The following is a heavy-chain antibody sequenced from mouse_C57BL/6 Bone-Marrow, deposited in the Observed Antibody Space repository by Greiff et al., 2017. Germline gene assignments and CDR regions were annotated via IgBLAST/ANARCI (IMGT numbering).Heavy chain of an antibody. D-gene: IGHD6-1*01. CDR2: IDPSDSYP. J-gene: IGHJ3*01. Sequence: QVQLQQPGAELVRPGTSVKLSCKASGYTFTSYWMNWVKQRPGQGLEWIGMIDPSDSYPNYNQKFKGKATLPVDTSSSTAYMQLSILTSEGSAVYYCARATFAYWGQGTLVTVSA. CDR3: ARATFAY. CDR1: GYTFTSYW. V-gene: IGHV1-59*01.